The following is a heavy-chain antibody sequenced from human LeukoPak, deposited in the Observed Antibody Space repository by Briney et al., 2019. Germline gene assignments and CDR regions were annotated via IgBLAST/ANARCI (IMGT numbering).Heavy chain of an antibody. V-gene: IGHV4-61*02. CDR1: GGSISSGSYY. Sequence: TSETLSLTCTVSGGSISSGSYYWSWIRQPAGKGLEWIGRIYTSGSTNYNPSLKSRVTISVDTSKNQFSLKLSSVTAADTAVYYCAREAYGSGSYANDYWGQGTLVTVSS. D-gene: IGHD3-10*01. J-gene: IGHJ4*02. CDR2: IYTSGST. CDR3: AREAYGSGSYANDY.